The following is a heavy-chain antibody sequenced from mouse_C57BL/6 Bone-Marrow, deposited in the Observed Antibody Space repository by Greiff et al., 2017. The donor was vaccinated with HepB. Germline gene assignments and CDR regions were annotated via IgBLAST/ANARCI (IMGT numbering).Heavy chain of an antibody. CDR2: IWGGGST. CDR3: AKEKGIRGSTDGYYAMDY. Sequence: QVQLQQSGPGLVAPSQSLSITCTVSGFSLTSYGVDWVRQPPGKGLEWLGVIWGGGSTNYNSALMSRLSISKDNSKSQVFLKMNSLQTADTAMYYCAKEKGIRGSTDGYYAMDYWGQGTSVTVSS. CDR1: GFSLTSYG. J-gene: IGHJ4*01. V-gene: IGHV2-9*01. D-gene: IGHD1-1*01.